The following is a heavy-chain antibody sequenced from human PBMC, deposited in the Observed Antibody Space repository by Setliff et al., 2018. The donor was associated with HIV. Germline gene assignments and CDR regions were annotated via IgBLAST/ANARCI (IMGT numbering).Heavy chain of an antibody. CDR3: ARVPISGPRKRTLGY. CDR1: GGTFSSYA. J-gene: IGHJ4*02. Sequence: SVKVSFKASGGTFSSYAISWVRQAPGQGLEWMGGIIPILGIANYAQKFQGRVNMTRDTSTRTVYMKLSSLRSDDTAVYYCARVPISGPRKRTLGYWGQGTLVTVSS. V-gene: IGHV1-69*10. CDR2: IIPILGIA. D-gene: IGHD3-10*01.